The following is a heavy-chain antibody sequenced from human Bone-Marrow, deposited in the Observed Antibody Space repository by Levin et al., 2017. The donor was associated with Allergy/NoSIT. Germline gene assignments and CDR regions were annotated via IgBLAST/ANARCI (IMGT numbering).Heavy chain of an antibody. CDR3: ARPDGGNSYYYYYGMDV. V-gene: IGHV1-69*01. CDR2: IIPIFGTA. Sequence: KISCKASGGTFSSYAISWVRQAPGQGLEWMGGIIPIFGTANYAQKFQGRVTITADESTSTAYMELSSLRSEDTAVYYCARPDGGNSYYYYYGMDVWGQGTTVTVSS. J-gene: IGHJ6*02. CDR1: GGTFSSYA. D-gene: IGHD4-23*01.